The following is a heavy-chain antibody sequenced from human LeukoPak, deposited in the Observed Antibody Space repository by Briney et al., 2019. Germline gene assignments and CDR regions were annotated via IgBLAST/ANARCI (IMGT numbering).Heavy chain of an antibody. D-gene: IGHD3-9*01. CDR2: IIPIFGTA. CDR1: GGTFSSYA. J-gene: IGHJ5*02. CDR3: ARDHYDILTVINWFDP. Sequence: ASVKVSCKASGGTFSSYAISWVRQAPGQGPEWMGGIIPIFGTANYAQKFQGRVTITADESTSTAYMELSSLRSEDTAVYYCARDHYDILTVINWFDPWGQGTLVTVSS. V-gene: IGHV1-69*13.